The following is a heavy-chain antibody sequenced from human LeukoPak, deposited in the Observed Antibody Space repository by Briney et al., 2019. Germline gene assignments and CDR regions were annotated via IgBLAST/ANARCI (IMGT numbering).Heavy chain of an antibody. CDR2: ISYDGSNK. CDR1: GFTFSSYG. J-gene: IGHJ4*02. CDR3: AKDLVTKVATPTWALDY. V-gene: IGHV3-30*18. Sequence: PGGSLRLSCAASGFTFSSYGMHWVRQAPGKGLEWVAVISYDGSNKYYADSVKGRFTISRDNSKNTLYLQMNSLRAEDTAVYYCAKDLVTKVATPTWALDYWGQGTLVTVSS. D-gene: IGHD2-15*01.